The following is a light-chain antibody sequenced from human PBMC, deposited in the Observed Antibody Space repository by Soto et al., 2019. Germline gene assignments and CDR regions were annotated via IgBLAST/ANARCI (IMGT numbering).Light chain of an antibody. Sequence: EIVLTQSPGTLSLSPGEITTLSCRASQSVSSSYLAWYQQKPGQAPRLLLYGASSRATGIPDRFSGSGSGTDFTLTISRLEPEDFAVYYCQQYGSSPYTFGQGTKLEIK. CDR2: GAS. V-gene: IGKV3-20*01. CDR3: QQYGSSPYT. CDR1: QSVSSSY. J-gene: IGKJ2*01.